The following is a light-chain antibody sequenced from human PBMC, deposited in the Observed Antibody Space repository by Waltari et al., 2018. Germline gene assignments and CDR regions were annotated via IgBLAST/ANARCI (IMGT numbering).Light chain of an antibody. J-gene: IGLJ2*01. CDR2: GNT. Sequence: QSVLTQPPSVSGPPGQRVTFSCPGSSSNTGAGSDLHWYQQLPGKAPKLLIYGNTNRPSGVPDRFSGSKSGTSASLAITGLQAEDEADYYCQSYDNSPYVIFGGGTKLTVL. CDR1: SSNTGAGSD. V-gene: IGLV1-40*01. CDR3: QSYDNSPYVI.